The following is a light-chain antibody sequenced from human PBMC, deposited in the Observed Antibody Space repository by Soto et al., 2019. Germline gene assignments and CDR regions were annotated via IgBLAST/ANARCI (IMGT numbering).Light chain of an antibody. CDR3: QQYDSYWT. CDR2: KAS. V-gene: IGKV1-5*03. J-gene: IGKJ1*01. Sequence: DIQMTQSPSTLSASIGDRVTITCRASQSIESWLAWYQHKPGKAPKLLIYKASNLETGVPSRFSGSGSGTEFTLTISSLQPDDSATYYCQQYDSYWTFGQGTKVEIK. CDR1: QSIESW.